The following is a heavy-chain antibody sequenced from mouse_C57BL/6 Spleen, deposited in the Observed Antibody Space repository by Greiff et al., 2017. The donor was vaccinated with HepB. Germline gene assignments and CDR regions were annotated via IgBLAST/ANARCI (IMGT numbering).Heavy chain of an antibody. CDR3: TRGNQFAY. CDR1: GFTFSNYW. CDR2: IRLKCDNYAT. Sequence: EVNLVESGGGLVQPGGSMKLSCVASGFTFSNYWMNWVRQSPEKGLEWVAQIRLKCDNYATHYAESVKGRFTISRDDSKSSVYLQMNHLRAEDTGIYYCTRGNQFAYWGQGTLGTVSA. V-gene: IGHV6-3*01. J-gene: IGHJ3*01. D-gene: IGHD2-1*01.